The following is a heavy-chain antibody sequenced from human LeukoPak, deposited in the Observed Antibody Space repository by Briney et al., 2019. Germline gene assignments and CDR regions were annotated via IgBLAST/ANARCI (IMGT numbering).Heavy chain of an antibody. CDR2: IYTSGST. D-gene: IGHD5-24*01. CDR3: ASRDGYNWDYYMDV. V-gene: IGHV4-4*07. Sequence: SETLSLTCTVSGGSISSYYWSWIRQPAGKGLEWIGRIYTSGSTNYNPSLKSRVTMSVDTSKNQFSLKLSSVTAADTAVYYCASRDGYNWDYYMDVWGKGTTVTVSS. CDR1: GGSISSYY. J-gene: IGHJ6*03.